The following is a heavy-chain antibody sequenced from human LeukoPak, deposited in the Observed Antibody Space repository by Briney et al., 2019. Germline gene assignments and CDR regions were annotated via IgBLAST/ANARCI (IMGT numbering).Heavy chain of an antibody. J-gene: IGHJ3*02. Sequence: PGTSLRLSCATSGFTFRSHAMHWVRQAPGKGLEWVSAITGSGGSTYYADSVKGRFTISRDNSKNTLYLQMNSLRAEDTAVYYCAKAQVGAILHAFDIWGQGTMVTVSS. D-gene: IGHD1-26*01. CDR3: AKAQVGAILHAFDI. V-gene: IGHV3-23*01. CDR1: GFTFRSHA. CDR2: ITGSGGST.